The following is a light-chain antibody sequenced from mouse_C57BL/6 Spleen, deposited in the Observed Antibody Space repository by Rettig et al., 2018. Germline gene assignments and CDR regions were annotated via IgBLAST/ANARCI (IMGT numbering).Light chain of an antibody. V-gene: IGKV6-25*01. CDR3: QQHYSTPWT. CDR1: QDVSTA. Sequence: DRVSITCKASQDVSTAVAWYQQKPGQSPKLLIYWASTRHTGVPDRFTGSGSGTDYTLTISSVQAEDLALYYCQQHYSTPWTFGGGTKLEIK. J-gene: IGKJ1*01. CDR2: WAS.